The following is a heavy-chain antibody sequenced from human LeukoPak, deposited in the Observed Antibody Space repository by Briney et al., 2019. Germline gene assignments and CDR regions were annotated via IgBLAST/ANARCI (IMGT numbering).Heavy chain of an antibody. CDR1: GGTFSSYA. CDR2: IIPILGIA. V-gene: IGHV1-69*04. J-gene: IGHJ5*02. D-gene: IGHD2-2*02. CDR3: ARDPRYCSSTSCYNFDP. Sequence: ASVKVSCKASGGTFSSYAISWVRQAPGQGLEWMGRIIPILGIANYAQKFQGRVTITADKSTSTAYMELSSLRSEDTAVYYCARDPRYCSSTSCYNFDPWGQGTLVTVSS.